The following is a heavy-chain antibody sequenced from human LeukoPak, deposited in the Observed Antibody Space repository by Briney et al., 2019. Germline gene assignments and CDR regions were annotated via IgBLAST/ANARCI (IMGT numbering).Heavy chain of an antibody. J-gene: IGHJ3*02. D-gene: IGHD1-14*01. CDR1: GYTFTGYY. V-gene: IGHV1-2*02. Sequence: ASVTVSCKASGYTFTGYYMHWVRQAPGQGLEWMGWINPNSGGTNYAQKFQGRVTMTRDTSISTAYMELSRLRSDDTAVYYCARGDHGAGDDAFDIWGQGTMVTVSS. CDR2: INPNSGGT. CDR3: ARGDHGAGDDAFDI.